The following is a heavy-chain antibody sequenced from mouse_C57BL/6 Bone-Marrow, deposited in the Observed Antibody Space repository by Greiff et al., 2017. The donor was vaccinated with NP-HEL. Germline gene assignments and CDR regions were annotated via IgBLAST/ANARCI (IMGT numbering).Heavy chain of an antibody. V-gene: IGHV1-55*01. J-gene: IGHJ4*01. D-gene: IGHD2-4*01. Sequence: VQLQQPGAELVKPGASVKMSCKASGYTFTSYWITWVKQRPGQGLEWIGDIYPGSGSTNYNEKFKSKATLTVDTSSSTAYMQLSSLTSEDSAVYYCAIYYDYDGAMDYWGQGTSVTVSS. CDR3: AIYYDYDGAMDY. CDR2: IYPGSGST. CDR1: GYTFTSYW.